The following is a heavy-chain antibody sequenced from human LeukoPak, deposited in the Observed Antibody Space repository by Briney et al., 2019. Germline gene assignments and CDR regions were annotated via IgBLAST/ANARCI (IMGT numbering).Heavy chain of an antibody. CDR3: ARDLSYFSFDD. CDR2: ISPDEKK. Sequence: GGSLRLSCAASGFIFRSHGMNWVRQAPGKGLEWVAGISPDEKKYYVDAVKGRFTISRDNSKNTLYLQMNSLRVEDTAMYYCARDLSYFSFDDWGQGTTVTVSS. CDR1: GFIFRSHG. J-gene: IGHJ6*02. D-gene: IGHD2-21*01. V-gene: IGHV3-33*01.